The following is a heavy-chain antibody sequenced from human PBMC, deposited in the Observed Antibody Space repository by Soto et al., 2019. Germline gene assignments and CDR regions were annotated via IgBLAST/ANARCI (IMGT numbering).Heavy chain of an antibody. J-gene: IGHJ4*02. V-gene: IGHV4-31*03. Sequence: SETLSLTCTVSGGSISSGGYYWSWIRQHPGKGLEWIGYIYYSGSTYYNPFLKSRVTISVDTSKNQFSLKLSSVTAADTAVYYCARSLYYYDSSGYYPFDYWGQGTLVTVSS. CDR1: GGSISSGGYY. D-gene: IGHD3-22*01. CDR3: ARSLYYYDSSGYYPFDY. CDR2: IYYSGST.